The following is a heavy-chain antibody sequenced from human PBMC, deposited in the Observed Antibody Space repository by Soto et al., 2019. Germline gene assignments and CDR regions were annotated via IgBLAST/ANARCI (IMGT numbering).Heavy chain of an antibody. D-gene: IGHD3-22*01. V-gene: IGHV4-4*09. CDR3: ASSPYYYDSLSFDY. J-gene: IGHJ4*02. CDR2: IYNSGST. CDR1: GGSISSYY. Sequence: SETLSLTCTVSGGSISSYYWSWIRQPPGKGLEWIGYIYNSGSTNYNPSLKSRITISVDTSKNQFSLKLSSVTVADTAVYYCASSPYYYDSLSFDYWGQGTLVTVSS.